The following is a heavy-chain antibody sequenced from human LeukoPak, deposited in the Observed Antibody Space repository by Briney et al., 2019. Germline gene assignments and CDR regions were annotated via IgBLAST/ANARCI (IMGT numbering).Heavy chain of an antibody. V-gene: IGHV3-21*01. J-gene: IGHJ4*02. Sequence: PGGSLRLSCAASGFTFSSYSMNWVRQAPGKGLEWVSSISSSSSYIYYADSVKGRFTISRDNAKNSLYLQMNSLRAEDTAVYYCARDNGDSSSSGPVYYFDYWGQGTPVTVSS. CDR2: ISSSSSYI. D-gene: IGHD6-6*01. CDR1: GFTFSSYS. CDR3: ARDNGDSSSSGPVYYFDY.